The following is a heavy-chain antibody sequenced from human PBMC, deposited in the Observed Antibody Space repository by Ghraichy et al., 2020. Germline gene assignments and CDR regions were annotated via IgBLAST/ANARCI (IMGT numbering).Heavy chain of an antibody. V-gene: IGHV3-53*01. CDR2: IYGGGST. J-gene: IGHJ5*02. D-gene: IGHD2-15*01. CDR1: GFPVSSNY. CDR3: AREPFCSGGNCFSVGS. Sequence: GGSLRLSCAASGFPVSSNYMSWVRQAPGKGLEWVSVIYGGGSTYHADSVKGRFTISRDDSKNTLYLQMNSLRAEDTAVYYCAREPFCSGGNCFSVGSWGQGTLVTVSS.